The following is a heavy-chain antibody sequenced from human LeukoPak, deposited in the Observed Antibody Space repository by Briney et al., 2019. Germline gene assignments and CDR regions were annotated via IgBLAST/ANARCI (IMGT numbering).Heavy chain of an antibody. CDR3: ARMGADYSWYFDY. Sequence: SETLSLTCTVSGGSISNNDWSWIRQPPGKGLEWIGYIYNSGSTNYNPSLKSRVTISVDTSKNQFSLKLSSVTAADTAVFYCARMGADYSWYFDYWGRGTLVTVSS. CDR1: GGSISNND. CDR2: IYNSGST. D-gene: IGHD1-26*01. V-gene: IGHV4-59*01. J-gene: IGHJ4*02.